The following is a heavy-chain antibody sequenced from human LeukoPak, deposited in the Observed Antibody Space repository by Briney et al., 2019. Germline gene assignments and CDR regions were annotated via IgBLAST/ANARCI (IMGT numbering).Heavy chain of an antibody. D-gene: IGHD3-10*01. CDR3: ARGGISMVRGVTLYYYYYGMDV. Sequence: SETLSLTCAVYGGSFSGYYWSWIRQPPGKGLEWIGEISHSGSTNYNPSLKSRVTISVDTSKNQFSLKLSSVTAADTAVYYCARGGISMVRGVTLYYYYYGMDVWGKGTTVTVSS. V-gene: IGHV4-34*01. CDR2: ISHSGST. J-gene: IGHJ6*04. CDR1: GGSFSGYY.